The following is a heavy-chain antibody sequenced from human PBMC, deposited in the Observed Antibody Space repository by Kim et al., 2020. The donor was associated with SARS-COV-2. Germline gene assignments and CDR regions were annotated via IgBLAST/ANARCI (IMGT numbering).Heavy chain of an antibody. D-gene: IGHD3-22*01. CDR2: ISSSGSTI. CDR3: ASRGYYYDSSGYYYFDY. J-gene: IGHJ4*02. CDR1: GFTFSSYE. Sequence: GGSLRLSCAASGFTFSSYEMNWVRQAPGKGLEWVSYISSSGSTIYYADSVKGRFTISRDNAKNSLYLQMNSLRAEDTAVYYCASRGYYYDSSGYYYFDYWGQGTLVTVSS. V-gene: IGHV3-48*03.